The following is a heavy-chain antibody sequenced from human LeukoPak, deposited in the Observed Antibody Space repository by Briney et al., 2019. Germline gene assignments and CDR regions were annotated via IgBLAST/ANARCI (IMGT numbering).Heavy chain of an antibody. Sequence: GGSLRLSCAASGFTVSSNYMSWVRQAPGKGLEWVAVIWYDGSNKYYADSVKGRFTISRDNSKNTLYLQMNSLRAEDTAVYYCARESSYYDFWSGYYYDYYYGMDVWGQGTTVTVSS. V-gene: IGHV3-33*08. CDR3: ARESSYYDFWSGYYYDYYYGMDV. J-gene: IGHJ6*02. D-gene: IGHD3-3*01. CDR2: IWYDGSNK. CDR1: GFTVSSNY.